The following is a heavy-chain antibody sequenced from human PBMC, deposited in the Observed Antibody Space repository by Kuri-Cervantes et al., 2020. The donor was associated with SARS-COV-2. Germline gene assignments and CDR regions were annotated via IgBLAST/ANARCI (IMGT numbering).Heavy chain of an antibody. CDR1: GYTFTTYG. D-gene: IGHD3-22*01. CDR2: INPSGGST. V-gene: IGHV1-46*01. CDR3: ARDTYYYDSSGYYPTTTRFDY. J-gene: IGHJ4*02. Sequence: ASVHDSFKASGYTFTTYGISRARQAPGQGLEWMGIINPSGGSTSYAQKFQGRVTMTRDTSTSTVYMELSSLRSEDTAVYYCARDTYYYDSSGYYPTTTRFDYWGQGTLVTVSS.